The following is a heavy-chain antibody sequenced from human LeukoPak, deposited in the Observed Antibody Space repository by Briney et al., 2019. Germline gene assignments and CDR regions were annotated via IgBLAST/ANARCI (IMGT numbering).Heavy chain of an antibody. D-gene: IGHD6-19*01. V-gene: IGHV1-69*13. J-gene: IGHJ5*02. CDR2: IIPIFGTA. Sequence: ASVKVSCKASGGTFSSYAISWVRQAPGRGLEWMGGIIPIFGTANYAQKFQGRVTITADESTSTAYMELSSLRSEDTAVYYCARDPQPLIAVAGNPGWFDPWGQGTLVTVSS. CDR1: GGTFSSYA. CDR3: ARDPQPLIAVAGNPGWFDP.